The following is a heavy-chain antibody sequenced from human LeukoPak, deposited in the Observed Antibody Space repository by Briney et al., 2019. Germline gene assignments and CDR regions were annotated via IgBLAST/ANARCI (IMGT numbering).Heavy chain of an antibody. CDR1: GFNLSSYS. V-gene: IGHV3-48*01. D-gene: IGHD3-10*01. Sequence: GGSLRLSCAASGFNLSSYSMNWVRQAPGKGLEWVSYISSSSSTIYYADSVKGRFTISRDNAKNSLYLQMNSLRAEDTAVYYCARTRIGRYYFDYWGPGTLVTVSS. CDR3: ARTRIGRYYFDY. J-gene: IGHJ4*02. CDR2: ISSSSSTI.